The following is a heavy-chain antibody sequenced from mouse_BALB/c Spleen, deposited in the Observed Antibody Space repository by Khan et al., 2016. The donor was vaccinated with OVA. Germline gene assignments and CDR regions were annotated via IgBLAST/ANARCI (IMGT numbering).Heavy chain of an antibody. J-gene: IGHJ1*01. CDR3: TRDGNYAHWYFDV. CDR2: ISSGSTYT. CDR1: GFSFTSYT. V-gene: IGHV5-6-4*01. D-gene: IGHD2-1*01. Sequence: EVELVESGGGLVRPGGSLKLSCAASGFSFTSYTMSWVRQTPGQRLEWVATISSGSTYTYYPDSVKGRFTLSRDNAKNTLYLQMSSLKSEDTAMYYCTRDGNYAHWYFDVWGAGTTVTVSS.